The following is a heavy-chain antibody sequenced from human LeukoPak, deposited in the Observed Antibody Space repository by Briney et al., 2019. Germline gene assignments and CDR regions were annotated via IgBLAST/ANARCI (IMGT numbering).Heavy chain of an antibody. D-gene: IGHD3-9*01. J-gene: IGHJ5*02. Sequence: GGSLRLSCAASGFTFSSYSMNWVREAPGKGLEWVSAISGSGGSTYYADSVKGRFTISRDNSKNTLYLQMNSLRAEDTAVYYCAKGYDILTGYHPNWFDPWGQGTLVTVSS. V-gene: IGHV3-23*01. CDR3: AKGYDILTGYHPNWFDP. CDR2: ISGSGGST. CDR1: GFTFSSYS.